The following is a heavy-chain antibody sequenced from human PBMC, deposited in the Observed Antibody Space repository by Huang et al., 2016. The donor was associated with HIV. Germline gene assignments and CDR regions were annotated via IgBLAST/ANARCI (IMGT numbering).Heavy chain of an antibody. D-gene: IGHD6-19*01. CDR3: ARNYRGWFDY. CDR1: GFTFSSYA. Sequence: QVQLVEFGGGVVQPGRSLRLSCAASGFTFSSYARLWVRQAPGKGLEWVAALSYDENNKHYADSVKGRFTISRDNSKNTLYLQMNSLRPEDTAVYYCARNYRGWFDYWGQGTLVTVSS. CDR2: LSYDENNK. J-gene: IGHJ4*02. V-gene: IGHV3-30-3*01.